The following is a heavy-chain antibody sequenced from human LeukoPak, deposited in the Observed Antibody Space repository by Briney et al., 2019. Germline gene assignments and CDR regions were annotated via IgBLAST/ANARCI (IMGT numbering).Heavy chain of an antibody. Sequence: GGPLRLSCAASGFIFDTYGMLWVRQAPGKGLEWVAVIAYDGSNKVYADSVKGRFTISRDNSKNTLYLQMNSLRGEDTAVYYCAKEKAIATINYGLDDWGQGTTVTVSS. CDR3: AKEKAIATINYGLDD. D-gene: IGHD1-1*01. V-gene: IGHV3-30*18. CDR2: IAYDGSNK. CDR1: GFIFDTYG. J-gene: IGHJ6*02.